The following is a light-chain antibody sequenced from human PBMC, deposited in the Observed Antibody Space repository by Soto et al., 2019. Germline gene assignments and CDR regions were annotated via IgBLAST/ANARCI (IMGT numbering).Light chain of an antibody. CDR2: GAS. J-gene: IGKJ4*01. Sequence: EIVLTQSPGTLSLSPGERVTLSCRASQSVSSSYLAWYQHKPGQAPRLLIYGASTRATGIPARFSGSGSGTEFTLTISSLQSEDFAVYYCQQYNNWPPNTFGGGTKVDIK. CDR3: QQYNNWPPNT. CDR1: QSVSSS. V-gene: IGKV3-15*01.